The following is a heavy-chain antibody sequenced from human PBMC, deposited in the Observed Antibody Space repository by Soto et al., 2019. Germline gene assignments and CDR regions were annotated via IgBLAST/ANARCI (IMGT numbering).Heavy chain of an antibody. V-gene: IGHV1-69*02. J-gene: IGHJ4*02. CDR2: FIPMLGIA. D-gene: IGHD3-22*01. CDR3: ASLYHDTSGNFDY. Sequence: SVKVSCKASGDSFSRSTFSWVRQAPGQGLEWMGRFIPMLGIANYAQTFQGRVTITADKSTSTAYMDLSSLRSEDTAVYYCASLYHDTSGNFDYWGQGILVTVSS. CDR1: GDSFSRST.